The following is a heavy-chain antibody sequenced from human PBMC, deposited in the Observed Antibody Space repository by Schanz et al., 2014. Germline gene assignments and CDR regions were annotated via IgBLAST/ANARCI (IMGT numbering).Heavy chain of an antibody. V-gene: IGHV3-11*03. CDR3: ARPRVDYGEVDY. Sequence: GQLLESGGGLIQPGGSLRLSCAASGFTFSDYYMSWIRQAPGKGLEWVSSISSSGSYIHYADSVKGRFSISRDNSKITLYLQMNSLRAEDTAVYYCARPRVDYGEVDYWGQGTLVTVSS. D-gene: IGHD4-17*01. J-gene: IGHJ4*02. CDR2: ISSSGSYI. CDR1: GFTFSDYY.